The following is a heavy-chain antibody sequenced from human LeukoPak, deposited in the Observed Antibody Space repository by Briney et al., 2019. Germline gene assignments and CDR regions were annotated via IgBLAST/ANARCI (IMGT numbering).Heavy chain of an antibody. D-gene: IGHD3-3*01. CDR3: TGEAPYYDFWSGYAETFDY. CDR1: GFTFSSYG. J-gene: IGHJ4*02. V-gene: IGHV3-30*03. Sequence: GGSLRLSCAASGFTFSSYGMHWVRQAPGKGLEWVAVISYDGSNKYYADSVKGRFTISRDNSKNTLYLQMNSLRAEDTAVYYCTGEAPYYDFWSGYAETFDYWGQGTLVTVSS. CDR2: ISYDGSNK.